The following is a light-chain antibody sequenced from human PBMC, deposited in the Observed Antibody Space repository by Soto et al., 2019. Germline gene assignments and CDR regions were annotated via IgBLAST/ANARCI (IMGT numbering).Light chain of an antibody. Sequence: IQMTQSPSSLSASVGDRVTITCRASEDISNFLAWFQQRPGEAPQSLMFEASYLESGVSSRFSGSGYGTDFTLTISSLQPEDIATYYCQQYKAHPPTFGGGSKLEI. CDR1: EDISNF. CDR2: EAS. V-gene: IGKV1-16*01. CDR3: QQYKAHPPT. J-gene: IGKJ4*01.